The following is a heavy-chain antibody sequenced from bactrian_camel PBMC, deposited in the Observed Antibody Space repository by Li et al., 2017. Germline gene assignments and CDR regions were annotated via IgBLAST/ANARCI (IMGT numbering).Heavy chain of an antibody. CDR1: GFRHSVCT. CDR3: AASSKNFDCSGSWHVMDVSYDY. V-gene: IGHV3S53*01. D-gene: IGHD3*01. CDR2: ILSDGTT. Sequence: HVQLVESGGGSVQAGGSLILSCAGSGFRHSVCTMGWYRQTPGKERVVVSTILSDGTTYYADSVKGRFTISQDSAEDTVYPQMNSLKPEDTAVYYCAASSKNFDCSGSWHVMDVSYDYWGQGTQVTVS. J-gene: IGHJ4*01.